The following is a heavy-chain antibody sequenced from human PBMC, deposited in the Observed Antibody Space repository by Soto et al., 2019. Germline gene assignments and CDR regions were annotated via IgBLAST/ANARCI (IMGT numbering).Heavy chain of an antibody. J-gene: IGHJ4*02. V-gene: IGHV4-30-4*01. CDR3: ARVEGIAVAGTYNY. CDR1: CDSVISGGSY. D-gene: IGHD6-19*01. Sequence: SETLSLTCSFSCDSVISGGSYWGWVRQHPGRGLEWIGFIYYSGSTYYNPSLKSRVTISVDTSKNQFSLKLSSVTAADTAVYYCARVEGIAVAGTYNYWGQGTLVTVSS. CDR2: IYYSGST.